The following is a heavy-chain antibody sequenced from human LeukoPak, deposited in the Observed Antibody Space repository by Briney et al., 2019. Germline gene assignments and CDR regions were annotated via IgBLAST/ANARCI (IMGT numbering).Heavy chain of an antibody. CDR1: GGSISSSSYY. CDR3: ASGGSTYGSGSYMGFDY. Sequence: PSETLSLTCTVSGGSISSSSYYWGWIRQPPGKGLEWIGSIYYSGSTNYNPSLKSRVTISVDTSKNQFSLKLSSVTAADTAVYYCASGGSTYGSGSYMGFDYWGQGTLVTVSS. J-gene: IGHJ4*02. D-gene: IGHD3-10*01. CDR2: IYYSGST. V-gene: IGHV4-39*07.